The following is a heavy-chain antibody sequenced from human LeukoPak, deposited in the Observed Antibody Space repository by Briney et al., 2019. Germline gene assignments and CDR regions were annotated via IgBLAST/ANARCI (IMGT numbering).Heavy chain of an antibody. CDR2: INPSGGST. CDR3: ARDLGSSSWTYYYGMDV. D-gene: IGHD6-13*01. CDR1: GYTFTSYH. Sequence: ASVKVSCKASGYTFTSYHMHWVRQAPGQGLEWIGIINPSGGSTSYAQKFQGRVTWTRDTSTSTVYMVLSSLRSGDTAVYYCARDLGSSSWTYYYGMDVWGQGTTVTVSS. V-gene: IGHV1-46*01. J-gene: IGHJ6*02.